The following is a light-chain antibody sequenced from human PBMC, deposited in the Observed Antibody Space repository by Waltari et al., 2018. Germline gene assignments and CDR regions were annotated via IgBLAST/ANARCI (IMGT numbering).Light chain of an antibody. CDR3: NSYTGSSSWV. Sequence: QSALTQPPSVSGSPGQSITIPCTGTSRAVGVYNHVSWYQQYPGKVPHLLIYDVSDRPSGVSSLFSGSKSGNTASLTISGLQADDEADYYCNSYTGSSSWVFGGGTKLTVL. CDR1: SRAVGVYNH. J-gene: IGLJ3*02. CDR2: DVS. V-gene: IGLV2-14*01.